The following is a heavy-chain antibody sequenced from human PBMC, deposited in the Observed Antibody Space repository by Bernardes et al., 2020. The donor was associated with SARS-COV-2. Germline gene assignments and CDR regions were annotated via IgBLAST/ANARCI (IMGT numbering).Heavy chain of an antibody. Sequence: GGSLRLSRAASGFTFSSYGMHWVRQAPGKGLEWVAVISYDGSNKYYADSVKGRFTISRDNSKNSLYLQMNSLRAEDTAVYYCARDGTWGQQRTNYYYYYGMDVWGQGTTVTVSS. CDR2: ISYDGSNK. J-gene: IGHJ6*02. CDR1: GFTFSSYG. V-gene: IGHV3-30*03. CDR3: ARDGTWGQQRTNYYYYYGMDV. D-gene: IGHD6-13*01.